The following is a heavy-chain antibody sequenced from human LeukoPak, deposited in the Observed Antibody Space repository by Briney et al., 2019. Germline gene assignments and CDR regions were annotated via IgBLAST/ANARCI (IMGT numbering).Heavy chain of an antibody. Sequence: SETLSLTCTVSGGSINSYYWSWIRQPPGKGLEWIGYLYYSGTTNYNPSLKSRVTISVDTSKNQFSLKLSSVTAADTAVYYCAKVEYYDDNSGLSTTGYYSYTDGSGKGRTVT. V-gene: IGHV4-59*01. J-gene: IGHJ6*03. CDR3: AKVEYYDDNSGLSTTGYYSYTDG. CDR2: LYYSGTT. CDR1: GGSINSYY. D-gene: IGHD3-22*01.